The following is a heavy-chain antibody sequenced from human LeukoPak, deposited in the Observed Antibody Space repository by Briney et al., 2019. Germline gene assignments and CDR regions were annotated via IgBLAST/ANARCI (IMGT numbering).Heavy chain of an antibody. CDR2: IYCGGST. V-gene: IGHV3-53*01. Sequence: PGGSLRLSCAASGVTVSSNFLSWVRQPPGKGLEWVSDIYCGGSTYYAASVKGRFTISRDNSKNTLYLQMNTLRAEDTAVYYCTRGGGGAFPHYWGQGALVIVFS. J-gene: IGHJ4*02. D-gene: IGHD2-21*01. CDR1: GVTVSSNF. CDR3: TRGGGGAFPHY.